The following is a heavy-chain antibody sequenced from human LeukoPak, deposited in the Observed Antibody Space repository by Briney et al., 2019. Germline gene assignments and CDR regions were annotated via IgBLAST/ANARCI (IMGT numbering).Heavy chain of an antibody. V-gene: IGHV3-53*01. D-gene: IGHD1-14*01. Sequence: PGGSLRLSWAASGFTVGSNYMSWVRQAPGKGLEWVSVIYSGGNTYYADSVKGRFTISRDNSKNTLYLQMNSLRAEDTAVYYCARDPPLGLPNHAGDYWGQGTLVTVSS. CDR2: IYSGGNT. CDR1: GFTVGSNY. CDR3: ARDPPLGLPNHAGDY. J-gene: IGHJ4*02.